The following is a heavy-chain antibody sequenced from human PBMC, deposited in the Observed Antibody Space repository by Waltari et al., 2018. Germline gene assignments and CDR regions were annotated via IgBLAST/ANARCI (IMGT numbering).Heavy chain of an antibody. CDR1: GYSISSGYY. V-gene: IGHV4-38-2*01. Sequence: QVQLQESGPGLVKPSETLSLTCAVSGYSISSGYYWGWIRQPPGKGLEWIGSIYHSGSTDYNPSLKSRVTISVDTSKNQFSLKLSSVTAADTAVYYCARGSGSYSFDPWGQGTLVTVSS. D-gene: IGHD3-10*01. CDR3: ARGSGSYSFDP. J-gene: IGHJ5*02. CDR2: IYHSGST.